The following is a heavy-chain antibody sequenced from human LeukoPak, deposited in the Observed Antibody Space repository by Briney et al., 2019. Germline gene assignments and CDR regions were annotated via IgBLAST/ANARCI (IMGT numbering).Heavy chain of an antibody. CDR2: ISSSSSYI. CDR1: GFTFSSYS. D-gene: IGHD6-13*01. CDR3: ARDFEFGSAAGTPN. J-gene: IGHJ4*02. V-gene: IGHV3-21*01. Sequence: GGSLRLSCAASGFTFSSYSMNWVRQAPGKGLEWVSSISSSSSYIYYAGSVKGRFTISRDNAKNSLYLQMNSLRAEDTAVYYCARDFEFGSAAGTPNWGQGTLVTVSS.